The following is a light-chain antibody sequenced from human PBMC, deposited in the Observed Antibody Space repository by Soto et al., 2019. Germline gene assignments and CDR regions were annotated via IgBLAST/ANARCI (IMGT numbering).Light chain of an antibody. CDR1: SSDVGGYNY. CDR3: SSYTSNNTRV. Sequence: QSALTQPASVSGSPGQSITISCTGTSSDVGGYNYVSWYQQHPGKAPKVMIYGVRNRPSGVSNRFSGSKSGNTASLTISGLQAEDEADYYCSSYTSNNTRVFGGGTKLTV. J-gene: IGLJ2*01. CDR2: GVR. V-gene: IGLV2-14*01.